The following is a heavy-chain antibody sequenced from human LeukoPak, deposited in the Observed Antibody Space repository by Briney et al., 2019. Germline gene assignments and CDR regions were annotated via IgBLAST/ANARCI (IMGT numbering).Heavy chain of an antibody. CDR2: IYHTGST. CDR3: ARDRTAAGIDTFDI. J-gene: IGHJ3*02. V-gene: IGHV4-59*01. D-gene: IGHD6-19*01. CDR1: GGSISTYC. Sequence: SETLSLTCTVSGGSISTYCWSWIRQPPEKGLEWIGYIYHTGSTSYSPSLKSRLTISVDTSKKQFSLKLNSVTAADTAVYYCARDRTAAGIDTFDIWGQGTMVTVSS.